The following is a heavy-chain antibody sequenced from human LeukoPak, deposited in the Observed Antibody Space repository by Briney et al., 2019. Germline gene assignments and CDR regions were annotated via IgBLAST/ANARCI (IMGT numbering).Heavy chain of an antibody. CDR3: AKAEIGTDSYCSGGSWYRFYPYYYYMDV. D-gene: IGHD2-15*01. Sequence: KPGGSLRLSCAASGFTFSSYSMNWVRQAPGKGLEWVSSISSSSSYIYYADSVKGRFTISRDNSKNTLYLQMNSLRAEDTAVYYCAKAEIGTDSYCSGGSWYRFYPYYYYMDVWGKGTTVTVSS. J-gene: IGHJ6*03. CDR1: GFTFSSYS. V-gene: IGHV3-21*04. CDR2: ISSSSSYI.